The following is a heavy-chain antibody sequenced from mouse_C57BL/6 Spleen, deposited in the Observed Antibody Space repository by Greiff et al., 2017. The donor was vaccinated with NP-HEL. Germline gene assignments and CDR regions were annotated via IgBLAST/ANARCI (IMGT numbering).Heavy chain of an antibody. CDR2: INPSNGGT. CDR1: GYTFTSYW. J-gene: IGHJ2*01. CDR3: ARGGFTTVVFDY. V-gene: IGHV1-53*01. D-gene: IGHD1-1*01. Sequence: VQLQQSGTELVKPGASVKLSCKASGYTFTSYWMHWVKQRPGQGLEWIGNINPSNGGTNYNEKFKSKATLTVDKSSSTAYMQLSSLTSEDSAVYYCARGGFTTVVFDYWGQGTTLTVSS.